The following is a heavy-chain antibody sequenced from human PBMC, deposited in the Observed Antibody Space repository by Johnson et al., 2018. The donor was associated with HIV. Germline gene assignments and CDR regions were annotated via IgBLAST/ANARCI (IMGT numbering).Heavy chain of an antibody. CDR3: AIDYDVLTGSSRGRAFDI. V-gene: IGHV3-7*01. D-gene: IGHD3-9*01. CDR2: IKQDGSEK. J-gene: IGHJ3*02. CDR1: GFTVTSNY. Sequence: EVHLVESGGDLVQPGGSLRLSCAVSGFTVTSNYITWVRQAPGTGLEWVANIKQDGSEKYYVDSVKGRFTISRDNSKKTLYLQMNSLRPEEPAVYYCAIDYDVLTGSSRGRAFDIGGQGTMVTVSS.